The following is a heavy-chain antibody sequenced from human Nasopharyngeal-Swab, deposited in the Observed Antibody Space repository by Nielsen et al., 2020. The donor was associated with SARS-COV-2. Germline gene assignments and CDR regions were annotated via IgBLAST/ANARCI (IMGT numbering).Heavy chain of an antibody. D-gene: IGHD1-26*01. CDR2: INPSGGST. CDR1: GYTFLSYY. Sequence: ASVKVSCKASGYTFLSYYMHWVRQAPGQGLEWMGIINPSGGSTSYAQKFQGRVTMTRDTSTSTVYMELRSLRSDDTAVYYCARDMVGATIYYYGMDVWGQGTTVTVSS. V-gene: IGHV1-46*01. CDR3: ARDMVGATIYYYGMDV. J-gene: IGHJ6*02.